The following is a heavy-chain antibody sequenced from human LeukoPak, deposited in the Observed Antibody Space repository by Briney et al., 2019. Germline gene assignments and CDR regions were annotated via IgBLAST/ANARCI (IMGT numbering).Heavy chain of an antibody. D-gene: IGHD2-2*01. V-gene: IGHV4-4*07. J-gene: IGHJ3*02. CDR1: GVSISSYY. CDR3: ARDLLDCSSTSCHDAFDI. CDR2: IYTSGST. Sequence: SETLSLTCTGSGVSISSYYWSWLRQPAGKGREWIGRIYTSGSTNYNPSLKSRVTMSVDTSKNQFSLKLSSVTAADTAVYYCARDLLDCSSTSCHDAFDIWGQGTMVTVSS.